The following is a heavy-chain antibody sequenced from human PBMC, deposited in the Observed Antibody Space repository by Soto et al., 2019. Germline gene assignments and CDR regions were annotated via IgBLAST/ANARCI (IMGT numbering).Heavy chain of an antibody. D-gene: IGHD3-9*01. CDR3: ARDGILTGYSLIDY. V-gene: IGHV3-33*01. Sequence: GGSLRLSCAASGFTFSSYGMHWVRQAPGKGLEWVAVIWYDGSNKYYADSVKGRFTISRDNSKNTLYLQMNSLRAEDTAVYYCARDGILTGYSLIDYWGQGTLVTVSS. J-gene: IGHJ4*02. CDR2: IWYDGSNK. CDR1: GFTFSSYG.